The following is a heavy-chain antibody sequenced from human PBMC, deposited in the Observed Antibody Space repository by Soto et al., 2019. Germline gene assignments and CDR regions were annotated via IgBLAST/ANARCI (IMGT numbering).Heavy chain of an antibody. Sequence: PGGSLRLSCAASGFTFSSYAMHWVRQAPGKGLEWVAVISYDGSNKYYADSVKGRFTISRDNSKNTLYLQMNSLRAEDTAVYYCARDSSSILYYDSSGYPYWGQGTLVTAPQ. CDR2: ISYDGSNK. CDR3: ARDSSSILYYDSSGYPY. J-gene: IGHJ4*02. D-gene: IGHD3-22*01. CDR1: GFTFSSYA. V-gene: IGHV3-30-3*01.